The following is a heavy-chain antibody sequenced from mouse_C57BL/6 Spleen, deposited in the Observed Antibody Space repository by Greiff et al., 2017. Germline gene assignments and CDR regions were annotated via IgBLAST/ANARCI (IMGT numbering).Heavy chain of an antibody. V-gene: IGHV5-4*01. CDR1: GFTFSSYA. CDR2: ISDGGSYT. Sequence: EVKLMESGGGLVKPGGSLKLSCAASGFTFSSYAMSWVRQTPEKRLEWVATISDGGSYTYYPDNVKGRFTISRDNAKNNLYLQMSHLKSEDTAMYYCARDRANCSGGQGTSVTVSS. D-gene: IGHD3-1*01. J-gene: IGHJ4*01. CDR3: ARDRANCS.